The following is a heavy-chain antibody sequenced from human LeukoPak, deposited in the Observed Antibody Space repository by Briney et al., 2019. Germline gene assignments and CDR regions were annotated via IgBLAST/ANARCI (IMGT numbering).Heavy chain of an antibody. Sequence: SETLSLTCTVSGGSISSSSYYWGWIRQHPGKGLEWIGYIYYSGSTYYNPSLKSRVTISVDTSKNQFSLKLSSVTAADTAVYYCARAPREDGNKPNFWYFDLWGRGTLVTVSS. D-gene: IGHD1/OR15-1a*01. J-gene: IGHJ2*01. V-gene: IGHV4-31*03. CDR1: GGSISSSSYY. CDR3: ARAPREDGNKPNFWYFDL. CDR2: IYYSGST.